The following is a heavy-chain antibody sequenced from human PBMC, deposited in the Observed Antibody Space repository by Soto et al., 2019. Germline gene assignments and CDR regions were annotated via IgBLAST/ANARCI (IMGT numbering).Heavy chain of an antibody. V-gene: IGHV3-9*01. CDR1: GFTFDDCA. Sequence: EVQLVESGGGLVQPGRSLRLSCAASGFTFDDCAMHWVRQAPGKGLEWVSGISWNSGSIGYADSVKGRFTISRDNAKNSLYLQMNSLRAEDTALYYCAKGTSTDYVWGSYRPRAGYYYYGMDVWGQGTTVTVSS. CDR2: ISWNSGSI. J-gene: IGHJ6*02. D-gene: IGHD3-16*02. CDR3: AKGTSTDYVWGSYRPRAGYYYYGMDV.